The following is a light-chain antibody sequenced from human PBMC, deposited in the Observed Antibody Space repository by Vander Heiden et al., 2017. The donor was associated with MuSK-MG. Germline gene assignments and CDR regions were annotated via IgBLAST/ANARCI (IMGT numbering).Light chain of an antibody. CDR2: DAS. V-gene: IGKV3-11*01. CDR1: QSVSSY. Sequence: EIVLTQSPATLSLSPGERATLSCRASQSVSSYLAGYQQKPGQAPRLLIYDASHSATRIKDRLSRSGSGTDLMRTSSSIETEDCEGGDGAQGRTFGGGTKVEIK. J-gene: IGKJ4*01. CDR3: AQGRT.